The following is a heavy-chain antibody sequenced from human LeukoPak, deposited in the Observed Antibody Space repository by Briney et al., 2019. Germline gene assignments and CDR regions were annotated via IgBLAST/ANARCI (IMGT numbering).Heavy chain of an antibody. CDR3: ARDRRWESSSWKEIDY. D-gene: IGHD6-13*01. J-gene: IGHJ4*02. CDR1: GGTFSSYA. CDR2: IIPIFGTA. V-gene: IGHV1-69*05. Sequence: GASVKVSCKASGGTFSSYAISWVRQAPGQGLEWMGGIIPIFGTANYAQKFQGRVTITTDESTSTAYMELSSLRSEDTAVYYCARDRRWESSSWKEIDYWGQGTLVTVSS.